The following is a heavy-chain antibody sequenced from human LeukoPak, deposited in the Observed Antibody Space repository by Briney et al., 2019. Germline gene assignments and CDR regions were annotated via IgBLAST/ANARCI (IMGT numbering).Heavy chain of an antibody. V-gene: IGHV3-30-3*01. Sequence: PGGSLRLSCAASGFTFSSYAMHWVRQAPGKGLEWVAVISYDGSNKYYADSVKGRFTISRDNSKNTLYLQMNSLRAEDTAVYYCAREGHRGSSWYYFDYWGQGTLVTVSS. CDR3: AREGHRGSSWYYFDY. CDR1: GFTFSSYA. D-gene: IGHD6-13*01. J-gene: IGHJ4*02. CDR2: ISYDGSNK.